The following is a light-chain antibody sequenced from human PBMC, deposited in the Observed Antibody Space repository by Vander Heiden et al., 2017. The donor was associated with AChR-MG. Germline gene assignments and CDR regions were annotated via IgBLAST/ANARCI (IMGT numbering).Light chain of an antibody. CDR1: SSDVGGYKY. CDR2: EVT. CDR3: RSYAANNTWV. V-gene: IGLV2-8*01. J-gene: IGLJ3*02. Sequence: HSVLTQPPSASGSPGQSVTISCTGTSSDVGGYKYVSWYQQHPGKAPKFIIYEVTKRPSGVPTRFSGSKSGNTAYLTVSGLQAEDEADYYCRSYAANNTWVFGAGTKLTVL.